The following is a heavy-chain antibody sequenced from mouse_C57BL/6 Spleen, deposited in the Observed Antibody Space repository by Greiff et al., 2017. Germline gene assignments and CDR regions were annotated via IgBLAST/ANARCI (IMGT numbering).Heavy chain of an antibody. CDR3: ARAYGSSWFAY. V-gene: IGHV1-52*01. CDR1: GYTFTSYW. D-gene: IGHD1-1*01. CDR2: IDPSDSET. Sequence: QVQLKQPGAELVRPGSSVKLSCKASGYTFTSYWMHWVKQRPIQGLEWIGNIDPSDSETHYNQKFKDKATLTVDKSSSTAYMQLSSLTSEDSAVYYCARAYGSSWFAYWGQGTLVTVSA. J-gene: IGHJ3*01.